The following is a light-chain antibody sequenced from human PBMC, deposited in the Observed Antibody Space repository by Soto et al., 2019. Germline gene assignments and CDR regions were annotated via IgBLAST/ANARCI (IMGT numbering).Light chain of an antibody. CDR2: GAS. V-gene: IGKV3-20*01. CDR3: QQYGSSPET. J-gene: IGKJ1*01. Sequence: EIVLTQSPGTLSLSPGERATLSCRASQSVRSNLLAWYQQKPGQAPRLLIYGASSRATGIPDRFSGSGSGTDFTLTVSRLEPEDFAVYYCQQYGSSPETFGQGTKVDIK. CDR1: QSVRSNL.